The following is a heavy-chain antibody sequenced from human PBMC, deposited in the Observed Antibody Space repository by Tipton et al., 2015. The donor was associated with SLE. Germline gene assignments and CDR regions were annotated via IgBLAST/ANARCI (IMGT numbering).Heavy chain of an antibody. V-gene: IGHV3-20*04. CDR3: AKDLQLGFFDI. D-gene: IGHD1-26*01. CDR1: GFTFDDYG. J-gene: IGHJ3*02. CDR2: INWNGGST. Sequence: GSLRLSCAASGFTFDDYGMSWVRQAPGKGLEWVSGINWNGGSTGYADSVKGRFTISRDNAKNSLYLQMNSLRAEDTAVYYCAKDLQLGFFDIWGQGTMVTVSS.